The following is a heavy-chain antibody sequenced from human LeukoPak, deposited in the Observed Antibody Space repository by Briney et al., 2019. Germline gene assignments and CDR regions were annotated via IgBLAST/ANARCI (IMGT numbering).Heavy chain of an antibody. CDR1: GGSISSGGYY. D-gene: IGHD3-22*01. CDR2: IYHSGST. V-gene: IGHV4-30-2*01. Sequence: PSQTLSLTCTVSGGSISSGGYYWSWIRQPPGKGLEWIGYIYHSGSTYYNPSPKSRVTISVDRSKNQFSLKLSSVTAADTAVYYCARLRGEYYDSSGYYHVEYFDYWGQGTLVTVSS. J-gene: IGHJ4*02. CDR3: ARLRGEYYDSSGYYHVEYFDY.